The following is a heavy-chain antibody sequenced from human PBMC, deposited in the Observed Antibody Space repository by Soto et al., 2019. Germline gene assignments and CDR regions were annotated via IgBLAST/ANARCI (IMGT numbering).Heavy chain of an antibody. CDR2: IGTAGDT. Sequence: GGSLRLSCAASGFTFSSYDMHWVRQATGKGLEWVSAIGTAGDTYYPGSVKGRFTISRENAKNSLYLQMNSLRAGDTAVYYCARGNYDILTGFTTTPYAFDIWGQGTMVTVSS. CDR1: GFTFSSYD. J-gene: IGHJ3*02. V-gene: IGHV3-13*01. D-gene: IGHD3-9*01. CDR3: ARGNYDILTGFTTTPYAFDI.